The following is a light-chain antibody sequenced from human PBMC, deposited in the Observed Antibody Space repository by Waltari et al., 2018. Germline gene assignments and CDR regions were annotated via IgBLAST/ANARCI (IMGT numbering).Light chain of an antibody. V-gene: IGKV3-20*01. J-gene: IGKJ1*01. CDR2: GAC. CDR1: QRVRRKY. CDR3: QQYGSSPRT. Sequence: SSRARQRVRRKYVGGYGRKRGEAHRRLWDGACSVATGIPDRFSGSGTGTDLTLTISRLEPEDVAVYYGQQYGSSPRTFGQGTKVEIK.